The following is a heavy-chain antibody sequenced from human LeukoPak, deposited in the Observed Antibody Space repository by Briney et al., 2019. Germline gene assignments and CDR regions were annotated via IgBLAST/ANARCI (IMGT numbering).Heavy chain of an antibody. J-gene: IGHJ5*02. CDR3: ARDLPHHGGFDP. D-gene: IGHD5-24*01. CDR1: GGSISSSSYY. Sequence: SETLSLTCTVSGGSISSSSYYWGWIRQPPGKGLEWIGSIYYSGSTYYNLSLKSRVTISVDTSKNQFSLKLSSVTAADTAVYYCARDLPHHGGFDPWGQGTLVTVSS. CDR2: IYYSGST. V-gene: IGHV4-39*07.